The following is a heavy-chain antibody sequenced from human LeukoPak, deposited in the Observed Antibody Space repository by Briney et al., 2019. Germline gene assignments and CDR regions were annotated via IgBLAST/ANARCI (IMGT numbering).Heavy chain of an antibody. CDR3: ARMVKKPQLEVGWFDP. V-gene: IGHV3-21*01. Sequence: GVTLRLSCSASGFTFSSYSMNWDPHAPGKGREGGSSTSSSNSYIDYADSGRGRFTIYRDNAKDSMYLQIHSLRAEDTSVCSCARMVKKPQLEVGWFDPWGQGPLVTVP. J-gene: IGHJ5*02. D-gene: IGHD6-6*01. CDR2: TSSSNSYI. CDR1: GFTFSSYS.